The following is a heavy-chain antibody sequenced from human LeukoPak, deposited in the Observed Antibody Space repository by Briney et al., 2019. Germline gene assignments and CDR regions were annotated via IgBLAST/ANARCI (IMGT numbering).Heavy chain of an antibody. V-gene: IGHV3-33*08. D-gene: IGHD1-26*01. CDR2: IWYDGNNK. J-gene: IGHJ6*02. CDR1: GFTFSNYG. Sequence: GGSLRLSCAGAGFTFSNYGMHWVRQAPGKGLEWVAVIWYDGNNKYYADFVKGRFTISRDNSKNTLYLQMNSLRAEDTAVYNCARDRGSREDGMDVWGQGTTVTVSS. CDR3: ARDRGSREDGMDV.